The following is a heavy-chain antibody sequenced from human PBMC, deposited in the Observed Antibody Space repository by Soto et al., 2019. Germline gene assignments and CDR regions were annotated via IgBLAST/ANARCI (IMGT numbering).Heavy chain of an antibody. J-gene: IGHJ6*02. CDR3: ARETYYFDSSGSPRLGMDV. CDR1: GGSISRGGYY. Sequence: QVQLQESGPGLVKPSETLSLTCSVSGGSISRGGYYWSWIRQHPGKGLEWIGYIYYSGSSYSNPSLKSRVIMSVDTSKTQFSLRLSSLSAADSAVYYCARETYYFDSSGSPRLGMDVWGQGTTVIVSS. V-gene: IGHV4-31*03. CDR2: IYYSGSS. D-gene: IGHD3-22*01.